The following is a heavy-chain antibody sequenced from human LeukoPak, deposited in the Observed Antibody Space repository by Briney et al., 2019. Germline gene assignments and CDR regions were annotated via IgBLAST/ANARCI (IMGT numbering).Heavy chain of an antibody. J-gene: IGHJ4*02. Sequence: SVKVSCKASGGTFSSYAISWVRQAPGQGLEWMGRIIPILGIANYAQKFQGRVTITADKSTSTAYMELSSLRSEDTAVYYCARAPGIVGATCFDYWGQGTQVTVSS. CDR1: GGTFSSYA. CDR2: IIPILGIA. D-gene: IGHD1-26*01. V-gene: IGHV1-69*04. CDR3: ARAPGIVGATCFDY.